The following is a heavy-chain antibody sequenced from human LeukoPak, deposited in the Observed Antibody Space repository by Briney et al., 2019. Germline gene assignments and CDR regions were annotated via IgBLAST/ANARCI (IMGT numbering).Heavy chain of an antibody. V-gene: IGHV1-8*01. CDR3: ARRYGSGTYYYYYGMDV. J-gene: IGHJ6*02. Sequence: ASVKVSCKASGYTFTSYDINCVRQATGQRLEWMGWMNPNSGNTRYAQKFQGRVTMTRDNSISTAYMELSSLRSEDTAVYYCARRYGSGTYYYYYGMDVWGQGTTVTVSS. CDR2: MNPNSGNT. CDR1: GYTFTSYD. D-gene: IGHD3-10*01.